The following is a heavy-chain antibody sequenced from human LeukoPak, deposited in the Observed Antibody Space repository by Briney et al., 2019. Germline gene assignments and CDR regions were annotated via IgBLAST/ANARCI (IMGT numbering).Heavy chain of an antibody. CDR1: GFTFSTYA. Sequence: PGGSLRLSCAASGFTFSTYAMSWVRQAPGKGLEWVSAISGSGGSTYFADSVKGRFTISRDNSKKTLYLQMSSLRAEDTAVHYCAKSLGYCSSTSCRVNWFDPWGQGTLVTVSS. CDR3: AKSLGYCSSTSCRVNWFDP. V-gene: IGHV3-23*01. D-gene: IGHD2-2*01. CDR2: ISGSGGST. J-gene: IGHJ5*02.